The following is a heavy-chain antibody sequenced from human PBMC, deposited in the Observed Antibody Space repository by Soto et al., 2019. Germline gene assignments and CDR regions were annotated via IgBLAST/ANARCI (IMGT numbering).Heavy chain of an antibody. CDR2: IIPILGIA. D-gene: IGHD6-13*01. Sequence: GASVKVSCKASGGTFSSYTISWVRQAPGQGLEWMGRIIPILGIANYAQKFQGRVTITADKSTSTAYMELSSLRSEDTAVYYCARGSFGQQPPQGLDYWGQGTLVTVSS. J-gene: IGHJ4*02. V-gene: IGHV1-69*02. CDR3: ARGSFGQQPPQGLDY. CDR1: GGTFSSYT.